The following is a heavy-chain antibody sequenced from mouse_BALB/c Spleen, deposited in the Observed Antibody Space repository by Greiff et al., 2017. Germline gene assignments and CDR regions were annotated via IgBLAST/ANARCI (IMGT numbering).Heavy chain of an antibody. CDR1: GFTFSDYY. V-gene: IGHV5-4*02. CDR3: ARSYDGYYAMDY. Sequence: DVMLVESGGGLVKPGGSLKLSCAASGFTFSDYYMYWVRQTPEKRLEWVATISDGGSYTYYPDSVKGRFTISRDNAKNNLYLQMSSLKSEDTAMYYCARSYDGYYAMDYWGQGTSVTVSS. CDR2: ISDGGSYT. J-gene: IGHJ4*01. D-gene: IGHD2-3*01.